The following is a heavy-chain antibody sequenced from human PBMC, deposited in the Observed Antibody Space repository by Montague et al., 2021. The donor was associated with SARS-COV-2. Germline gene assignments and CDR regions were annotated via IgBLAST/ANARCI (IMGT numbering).Heavy chain of an antibody. CDR1: GFTVSSNY. D-gene: IGHD3-9*01. CDR2: IYSGGST. J-gene: IGHJ6*02. Sequence: SLRLSCAASGFTVSSNYMSWVRQAPGKGLEWVSVIYSGGSTYYADSVKGRFTISRDNSKNTLYLQMNSLRAEDTAVYYCARDQRRWSFVAWGATGYYYGMDVWGQGTTVTVSS. V-gene: IGHV3-66*01. CDR3: ARDQRRWSFVAWGATGYYYGMDV.